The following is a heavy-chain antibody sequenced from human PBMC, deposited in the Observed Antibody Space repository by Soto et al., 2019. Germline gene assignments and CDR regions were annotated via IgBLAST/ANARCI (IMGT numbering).Heavy chain of an antibody. CDR1: GFIVGDYG. J-gene: IGHJ4*02. Sequence: GGSLRLSCTASGFIVGDYGMNWLRQSPGKGLEWVGFIRGKAHGGTTEYAASVKGRFTISRDDSKSIVYLQMDSLKTEDTAVYYWNRWASDVSYSRNWCQGTLVTVSS. V-gene: IGHV3-49*03. D-gene: IGHD2-15*01. CDR3: NRWASDVSYSRN. CDR2: IRGKAHGGTT.